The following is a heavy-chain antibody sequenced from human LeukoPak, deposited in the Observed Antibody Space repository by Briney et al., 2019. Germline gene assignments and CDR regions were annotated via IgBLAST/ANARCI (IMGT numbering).Heavy chain of an antibody. D-gene: IGHD3-22*01. CDR2: ISSGSSTV. CDR3: ARDRAFDSSGYSN. CDR1: GFTVSNAW. Sequence: GGSLRLSCAASGFTVSNAWMNWVRQAPGKGLEWVSYISSGSSTVYYADSVKGRFTISRDNAKNSLYLQMNSLRAEDTAVYYCARDRAFDSSGYSNWGQGTLVTVSS. V-gene: IGHV3-48*01. J-gene: IGHJ4*02.